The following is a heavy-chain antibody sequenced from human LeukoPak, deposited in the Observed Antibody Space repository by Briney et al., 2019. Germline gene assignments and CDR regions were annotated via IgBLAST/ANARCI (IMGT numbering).Heavy chain of an antibody. V-gene: IGHV1-69*01. D-gene: IGHD3-3*01. Sequence: SVKVSCKASGGTFSSYAISWVRQAPGQGLEWMGGIITIFGTANYAQKFQGRVTITADESTSTAYMELSSLRSEDTAVYYFASPTRNYDFWSGYFAFDIWGQGTMVTVSS. J-gene: IGHJ3*02. CDR2: IITIFGTA. CDR3: ASPTRNYDFWSGYFAFDI. CDR1: GGTFSSYA.